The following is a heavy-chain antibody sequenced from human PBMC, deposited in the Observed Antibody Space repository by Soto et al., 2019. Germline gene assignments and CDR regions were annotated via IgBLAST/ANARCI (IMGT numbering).Heavy chain of an antibody. CDR1: GGSISSYY. CDR3: ARDISDYFDY. J-gene: IGHJ4*02. V-gene: IGHV4-59*01. CDR2: IYYSGST. Sequence: SETLSLTCTVSGGSISSYYWSWIRQPPGKGLEWIGYIYYSGSTNYNPPLKSRVTISVDTSKNQFSLKLSSVTAADTAVYYCARDISDYFDYWGQGTLVTVSS.